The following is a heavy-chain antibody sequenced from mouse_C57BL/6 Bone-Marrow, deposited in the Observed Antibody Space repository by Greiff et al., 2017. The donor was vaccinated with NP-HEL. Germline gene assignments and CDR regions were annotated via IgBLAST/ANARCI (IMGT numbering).Heavy chain of an antibody. D-gene: IGHD3-1*01. CDR2: IDPSDSET. CDR1: GYTFTSYW. V-gene: IGHV1-52*01. J-gene: IGHJ3*01. CDR3: ACGGACFFAWFAY. Sequence: QVQLKQPGAELVRPGSSVTLSCKASGYTFTSYWMHWVKQRPIQGLEWIGNIDPSDSETHYNQKFKDKATLTVDKSSSTAYMQLSSLTSEDSAVFDGACGGACFFAWFAYWGQGTLVTVSA.